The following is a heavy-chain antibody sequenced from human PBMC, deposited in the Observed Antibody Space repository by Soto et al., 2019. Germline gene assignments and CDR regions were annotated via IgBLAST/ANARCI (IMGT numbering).Heavy chain of an antibody. CDR1: GDSISSGGYY. Sequence: SETLSLTCTVSGDSISSGGYYCSWVRQRPGKGLEWIGYIYYTVSAFYTPSLWRRATISVDTSKNQFSLDLNSVTAADTAVYYCARTIVGANPRQRIGYSAQGALVTGSS. D-gene: IGHD1-26*01. CDR2: IYYTVSA. V-gene: IGHV4-31*03. CDR3: ARTIVGANPRQRIGY. J-gene: IGHJ4*02.